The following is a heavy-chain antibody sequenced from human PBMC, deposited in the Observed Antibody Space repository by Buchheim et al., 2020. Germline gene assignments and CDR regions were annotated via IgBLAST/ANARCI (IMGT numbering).Heavy chain of an antibody. J-gene: IGHJ5*02. D-gene: IGHD3-10*01. V-gene: IGHV4-30-4*01. CDR3: ARVWRVEQVTMVRDLGDNWFDP. CDR2: IYYSGST. Sequence: QVQLQESGPGLVKPSQTLSLTCTVSGGSISSGDYYWSWIRQPPGKGLEWIGYIYYSGSTYYNPSLKSRVTISVATSKNQFSLKLSSVTAADTAVYYCARVWRVEQVTMVRDLGDNWFDPWGQGTL. CDR1: GGSISSGDYY.